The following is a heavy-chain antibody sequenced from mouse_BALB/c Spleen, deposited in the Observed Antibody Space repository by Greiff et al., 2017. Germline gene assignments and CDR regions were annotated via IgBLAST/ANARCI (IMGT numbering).Heavy chain of an antibody. CDR3: ARGGVRDWFAY. Sequence: EVKLVESGGGLVKPGGSLKLSCAASGFTFSSYAMSWVRQTPEKRLEWVASISSGGSTYYPDSVKGRFTISRDNARNILYLQMSSLRSEDTAMYYCARGGVRDWFAYWGQGTLVTVSA. V-gene: IGHV5-6-5*01. CDR2: ISSGGST. J-gene: IGHJ3*01. CDR1: GFTFSSYA. D-gene: IGHD2-14*01.